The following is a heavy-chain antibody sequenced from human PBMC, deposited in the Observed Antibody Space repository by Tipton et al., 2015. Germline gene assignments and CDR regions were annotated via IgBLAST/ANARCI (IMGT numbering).Heavy chain of an antibody. V-gene: IGHV4-61*01. D-gene: IGHD5-12*01. CDR2: ISYTDGA. Sequence: TLSLTCTVSGGSVTSGSYYWSWIRQPPGKGLEWIGYISYTDGAHYNPALKSRVTISVDTSKTQFSLSLTSVTAADTAVYYCARVPDSGFDAFDIWGQGTMVTVSS. J-gene: IGHJ3*02. CDR3: ARVPDSGFDAFDI. CDR1: GGSVTSGSYY.